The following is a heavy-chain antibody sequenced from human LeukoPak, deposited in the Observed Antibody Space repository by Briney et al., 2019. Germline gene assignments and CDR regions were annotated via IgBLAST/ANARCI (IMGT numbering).Heavy chain of an antibody. J-gene: IGHJ4*02. CDR1: GFTFTNYN. Sequence: GGALRLSCAASGFTFTNYNMNWVRQAPGKGLEWVSSISSSSGYIYSADSVKGRFTISRDNAKNSLYLQMNSLIAQDPAVYYCARAGVTARPHYFEHWGQGTLVTVSS. CDR3: ARAGVTARPHYFEH. CDR2: ISSSSGYI. D-gene: IGHD3-10*01. V-gene: IGHV3-21*01.